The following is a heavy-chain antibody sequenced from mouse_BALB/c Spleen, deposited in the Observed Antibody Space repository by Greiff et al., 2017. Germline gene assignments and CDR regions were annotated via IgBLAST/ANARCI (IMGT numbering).Heavy chain of an antibody. V-gene: IGHV4-1*02. D-gene: IGHD2-1*01. CDR2: INPDSSTI. J-gene: IGHJ4*01. CDR1: GFAFSRYW. CDR3: ERGGNYKREYDAMDD. Sequence: EVKLVESGGGLVPPGGSLKLSCAASGFAFSRYWMSWVRQAPGKGLEWIGEINPDSSTINYTPSLKDKFIISRDNAKNTLYLQMSKVRSEDTAIYNCERGGNYKREYDAMDDWGEGNTVTVSA.